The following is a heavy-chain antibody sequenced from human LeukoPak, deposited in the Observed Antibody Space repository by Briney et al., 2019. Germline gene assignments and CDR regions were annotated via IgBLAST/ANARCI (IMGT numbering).Heavy chain of an antibody. CDR1: GYTFTSYR. J-gene: IGHJ4*02. V-gene: IGHV1-18*04. CDR2: ISAYNGNT. D-gene: IGHD6-13*01. Sequence: ASVKVSCRASGYTFTSYRISWVRQAPGQGLEWMGWISAYNGNTNYAQKFQGRVTMTTDTSTSTAYMELRSLRSDDTAVYYCARVLAAAGSCFDYWGQGTLVTVSS. CDR3: ARVLAAAGSCFDY.